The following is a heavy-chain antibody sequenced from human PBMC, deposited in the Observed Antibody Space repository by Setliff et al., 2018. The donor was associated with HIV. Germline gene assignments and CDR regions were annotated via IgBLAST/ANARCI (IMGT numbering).Heavy chain of an antibody. CDR3: ARVGSYWSTFDY. V-gene: IGHV7-4-1*02. CDR2: INTETGNP. J-gene: IGHJ4*02. Sequence: ASVKVSCKASGYTLTTFGISWVRQARGQGLEWMGWINTETGNPMYAQGFRGRFVFSLDTSVSTAYLQITSLKTEDTAMYYCARVGSYWSTFDYWGQGALVTVSS. D-gene: IGHD1-26*01. CDR1: GYTLTTFG.